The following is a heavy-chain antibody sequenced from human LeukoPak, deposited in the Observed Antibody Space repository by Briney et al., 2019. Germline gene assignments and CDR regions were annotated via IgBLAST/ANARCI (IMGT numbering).Heavy chain of an antibody. V-gene: IGHV3-9*01. J-gene: IGHJ5*02. CDR3: AKGDSSNWSYNWFDP. CDR2: ISWNSDSI. D-gene: IGHD6-13*01. Sequence: GRSLRLSCAASGFTFGDYGMHWVRQAPGKGLEWVSGISWNSDSIGYADSVKGRFTISRDNAKNSLSLQMNSLRAEDTALYYCAKGDSSNWSYNWFDPWGQGTLVTVSS. CDR1: GFTFGDYG.